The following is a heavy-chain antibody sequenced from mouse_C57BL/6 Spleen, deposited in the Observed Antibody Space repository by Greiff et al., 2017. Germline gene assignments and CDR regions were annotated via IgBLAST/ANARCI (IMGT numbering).Heavy chain of an antibody. J-gene: IGHJ1*03. CDR1: GYTFTSYW. V-gene: IGHV1-55*01. D-gene: IGHD2-4*01. CDR3: ASDYDYWYFDV. Sequence: LVESGAELVKPGASVKMSCKASGYTFTSYWITWVKQRPGQGLEWIGDIYPGSGSTNYNEKFKSKATLTVDTSSSTAYMQLSSLTSEDSAVYYCASDYDYWYFDVWGTGTTVTVSS. CDR2: IYPGSGST.